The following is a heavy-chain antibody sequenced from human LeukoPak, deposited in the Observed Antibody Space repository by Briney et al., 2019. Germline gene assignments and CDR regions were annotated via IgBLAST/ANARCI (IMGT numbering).Heavy chain of an antibody. J-gene: IGHJ5*02. CDR2: INQSGRT. D-gene: IGHD6-6*01. V-gene: IGHV4-34*01. CDR3: AVRDGHSTSSGDT. CDR1: GGSFRNYY. Sequence: SETLSLTCGFYGGSFRNYYWSCIRQSPGKGLEWIGEINQSGRTNYNPSLKTRLTISVDAAKNLFSLNLTSMTAADTATYYCAVRDGHSTSSGDTWGQGTLVTVSS.